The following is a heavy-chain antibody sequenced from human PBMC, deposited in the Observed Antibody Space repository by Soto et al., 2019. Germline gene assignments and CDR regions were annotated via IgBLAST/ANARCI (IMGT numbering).Heavy chain of an antibody. V-gene: IGHV4-59*01. J-gene: IGHJ6*03. CDR1: GGSISSYY. CDR3: ARDADYSNYGFYYYYMDV. D-gene: IGHD4-4*01. Sequence: SETLSLTCTVSGGSISSYYWSWIRQPPGKGLEWIGYIYYSGSTNYNPSLKSRVTISVDTSKNQFSLKLSSVTAADTAVYYCARDADYSNYGFYYYYMDVWGKGTTVTVSS. CDR2: IYYSGST.